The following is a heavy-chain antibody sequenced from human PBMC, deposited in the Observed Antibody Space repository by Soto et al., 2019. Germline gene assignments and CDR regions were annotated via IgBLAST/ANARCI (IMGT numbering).Heavy chain of an antibody. Sequence: VGSLRLSCAASGFTFSSYGMHWVRQAPGKGLEWVAVISYDGSNKYYADSVKGRFTISRDNSKNTLYLQMNSLRAEDTAVYYCAKDPYGSGSYRFDYWGQGTLVTVSS. CDR1: GFTFSSYG. CDR2: ISYDGSNK. CDR3: AKDPYGSGSYRFDY. J-gene: IGHJ4*02. D-gene: IGHD3-10*01. V-gene: IGHV3-30*18.